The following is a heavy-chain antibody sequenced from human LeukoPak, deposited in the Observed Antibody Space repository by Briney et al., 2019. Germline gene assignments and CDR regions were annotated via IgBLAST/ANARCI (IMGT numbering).Heavy chain of an antibody. CDR3: TRGRWVATNQAYYFDD. Sequence: ASVKVSCKTSAYSFTPYAMRWLRQAPGQRLEWMGWINAGNGHTKYSQDFQGRLTITRDTSANIVYMDLSSLRSEDMAVYYCTRGRWVATNQAYYFDDWGQGTLVTVSS. D-gene: IGHD5-12*01. J-gene: IGHJ4*02. CDR2: INAGNGHT. CDR1: AYSFTPYA. V-gene: IGHV1-3*03.